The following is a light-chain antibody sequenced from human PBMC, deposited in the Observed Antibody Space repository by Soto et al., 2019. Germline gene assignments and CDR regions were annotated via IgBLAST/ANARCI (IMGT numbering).Light chain of an antibody. Sequence: DVQMTQSPSSLSAFVGDRVTITCRASQGIAPYLAWFQQKPGKVPKLLIYATSTLQSWVPSRFSGSGSGTDFNLAVTCLQPEDVGNYYCKRYTGADLTFGGGTKVEIK. CDR2: ATS. V-gene: IGKV1-27*01. J-gene: IGKJ4*01. CDR3: KRYTGADLT. CDR1: QGIAPY.